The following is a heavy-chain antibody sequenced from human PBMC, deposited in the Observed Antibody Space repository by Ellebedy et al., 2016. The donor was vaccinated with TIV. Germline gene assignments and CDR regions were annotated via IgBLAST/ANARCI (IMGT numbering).Heavy chain of an antibody. D-gene: IGHD6-25*01. Sequence: GESLKISCAASGFTFSSYGMHWVRQAPGKGLEWVAVIWYDGSNKYYADSVKGRFTISRDNSKNTLYLQMNSLRAEDTAVYYCARVHAAGVAASGYYYGMDVWGQGTTVTVSS. CDR3: ARVHAAGVAASGYYYGMDV. J-gene: IGHJ6*02. V-gene: IGHV3-33*01. CDR2: IWYDGSNK. CDR1: GFTFSSYG.